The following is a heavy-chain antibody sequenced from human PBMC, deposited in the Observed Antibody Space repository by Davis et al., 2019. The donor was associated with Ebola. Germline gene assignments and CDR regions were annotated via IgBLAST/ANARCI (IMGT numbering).Heavy chain of an antibody. V-gene: IGHV1-58*02. D-gene: IGHD5-12*01. J-gene: IGHJ6*04. Sequence: SVKVSCKASGFTFTSSAMQWVRQARGQRLEWIGWIVVGSGNTNYAQKLQGRVTITADESTSTAYMELSSLTSEDTAVYYCARDRGGYVHYYYYGMDVWGKGTTVTVSS. CDR1: GFTFTSSA. CDR2: IVVGSGNT. CDR3: ARDRGGYVHYYYYGMDV.